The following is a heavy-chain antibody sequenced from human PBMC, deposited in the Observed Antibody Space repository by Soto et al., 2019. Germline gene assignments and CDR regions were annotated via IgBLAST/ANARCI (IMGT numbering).Heavy chain of an antibody. Sequence: QVQLQQWGAGLLKPSETLSLTCAVYGGSFSGYYWSWIRQPPGKGLEWIGEINHSGSTNYNPSLKSRGTISVDMSKNQFSLKLSSVTAANTAVYYCARGGDYDILTGPRTRYGMDVWGQGTTVTVSS. J-gene: IGHJ6*02. V-gene: IGHV4-34*01. D-gene: IGHD3-9*01. CDR2: INHSGST. CDR1: GGSFSGYY. CDR3: ARGGDYDILTGPRTRYGMDV.